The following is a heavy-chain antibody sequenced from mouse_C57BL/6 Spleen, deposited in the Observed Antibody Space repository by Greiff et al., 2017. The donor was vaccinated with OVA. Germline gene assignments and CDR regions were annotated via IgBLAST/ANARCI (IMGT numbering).Heavy chain of an antibody. CDR2: ISSGGSYT. CDR1: GFTFSSYG. V-gene: IGHV5-6*02. CDR3: ARIGGYDDWYFDV. D-gene: IGHD2-2*01. J-gene: IGHJ1*03. Sequence: DVKLVESGGDLVKPGGSLKLSCAASGFTFSSYGMSWVRQTPDKRLEWVATISSGGSYTYYPDSVKGRFTISRDNAKNTLYLQMSSLKSEDTAMYYCARIGGYDDWYFDVWGTGTTVTVSS.